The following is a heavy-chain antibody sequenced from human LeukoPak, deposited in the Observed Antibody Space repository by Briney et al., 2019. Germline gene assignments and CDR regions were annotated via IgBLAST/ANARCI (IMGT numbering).Heavy chain of an antibody. J-gene: IGHJ1*01. V-gene: IGHV4-61*02. CDR3: ARAEVEMTEYFQH. CDR1: GGSISSGSYY. D-gene: IGHD5-24*01. Sequence: SETLSLTCTVSGGSISSGSYYWSWIRQPAGKGLEWIGRIYTSGSTNYNPSLKSRVTISVDTSKNQFTLKLSSVTAADTAVYYCARAEVEMTEYFQHWGQGTLVTVSS. CDR2: IYTSGST.